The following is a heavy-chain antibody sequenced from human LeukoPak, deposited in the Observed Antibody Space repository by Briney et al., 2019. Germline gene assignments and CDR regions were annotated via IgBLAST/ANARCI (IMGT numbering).Heavy chain of an antibody. J-gene: IGHJ4*02. V-gene: IGHV3-21*01. CDR2: LSSSSSYI. CDR1: GFTFNSYW. D-gene: IGHD6-6*01. Sequence: AGGSLRISCEASGFTFNSYWIDWVRQGPGKGLELVLILSSSSSYIYYADSVKGRFTISGDNAKNSLYLQMNSLRAEDTAVYYCARAGIKSLEYSSSSGDFRGQGTLVTVSS. CDR3: ARAGIKSLEYSSSSGDF.